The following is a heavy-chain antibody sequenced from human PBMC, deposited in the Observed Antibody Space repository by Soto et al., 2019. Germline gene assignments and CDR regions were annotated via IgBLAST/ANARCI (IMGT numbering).Heavy chain of an antibody. CDR3: TSFDSNGYYPQNNY. J-gene: IGHJ4*02. CDR2: IIPILGTA. Sequence: SVKVSCKVSGGSFSSFSINWVRQAPGQRFEWMGGIIPILGTANFTQKFQDRVTFTADESTATAYMTLSSLTSEDTAFYYCTSFDSNGYYPQNNYWGPGTQVTVSS. D-gene: IGHD3-22*01. CDR1: GGSFSSFS. V-gene: IGHV1-69*13.